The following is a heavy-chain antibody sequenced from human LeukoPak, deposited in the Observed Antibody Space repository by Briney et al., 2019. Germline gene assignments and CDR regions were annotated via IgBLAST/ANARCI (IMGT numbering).Heavy chain of an antibody. J-gene: IGHJ4*02. CDR2: ISSDGGNT. V-gene: IGHV3-64*02. CDR3: ARSNNIVGATYFDY. Sequence: GRSLRLSCAASGFTFSTYAMHWVRQAPGQGLEYISSISSDGGNTYYADSVKGRFTISRDNSKNTLYLQMGRLRAEDMAVYYCARSNNIVGATYFDYWGQGTLVTVSS. CDR1: GFTFSTYA. D-gene: IGHD1-26*01.